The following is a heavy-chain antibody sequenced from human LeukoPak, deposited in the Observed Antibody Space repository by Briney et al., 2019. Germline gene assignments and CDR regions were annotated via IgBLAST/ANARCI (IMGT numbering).Heavy chain of an antibody. J-gene: IGHJ5*02. CDR2: ISGSGGST. CDR1: GFTFSSYA. CDR3: ARDTVLPGPYNWFDP. Sequence: GGSLRLSCAASGFTFSSYAMSWVRQAPGKGLGWVSAISGSGGSTYYADSVKGRSTISRDNSKNTLYLQMNSLRAEDTAVYYCARDTVLPGPYNWFDPWGQGTLVTVSS. D-gene: IGHD4-17*01. V-gene: IGHV3-23*01.